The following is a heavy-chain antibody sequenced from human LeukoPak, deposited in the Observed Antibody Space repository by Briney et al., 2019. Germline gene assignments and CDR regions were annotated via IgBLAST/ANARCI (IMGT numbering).Heavy chain of an antibody. CDR1: GGSFSGYY. D-gene: IGHD1-26*01. CDR2: INHSGST. Sequence: PSETLSLTCAVYGGSFSGYYWSWIRQSPGKGLEWIGEINHSGSTNYNPSLKSRVTISVDTSKNQFSLKLSSVTAADTAVYYCASSEAYYMDVWGKGTTVTVSS. CDR3: ASSEAYYMDV. J-gene: IGHJ6*03. V-gene: IGHV4-34*01.